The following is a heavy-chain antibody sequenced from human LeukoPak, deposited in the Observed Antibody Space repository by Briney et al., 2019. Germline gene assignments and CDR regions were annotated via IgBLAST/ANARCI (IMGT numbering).Heavy chain of an antibody. V-gene: IGHV3-21*01. CDR2: ISSSSSYI. J-gene: IGHJ4*02. D-gene: IGHD2-2*01. Sequence: PGGSLRLSCAASGFTFSSYSMNWVRQAPGKGLEWVSSISSSSSYIYYADSVKGRFTISRDNAKNSLYLQMNSLRAEDTAVYYCARDLVGYCSSTSCYFNYFDYWGQGTLVTVSS. CDR1: GFTFSSYS. CDR3: ARDLVGYCSSTSCYFNYFDY.